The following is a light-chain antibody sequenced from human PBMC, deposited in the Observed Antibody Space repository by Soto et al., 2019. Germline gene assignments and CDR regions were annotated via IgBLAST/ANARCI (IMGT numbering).Light chain of an antibody. V-gene: IGKV1-6*01. CDR1: QGIRND. Sequence: AIPITESPASLSASVGDRVTIHCRASQGIRNDLGWYQQKPGKAPKLLIYAASSLQSGVPSRFSGSGSGTDFTLTISSLQPEDFATYYCLQDYNYPWTFGQGTKV. J-gene: IGKJ1*01. CDR2: AAS. CDR3: LQDYNYPWT.